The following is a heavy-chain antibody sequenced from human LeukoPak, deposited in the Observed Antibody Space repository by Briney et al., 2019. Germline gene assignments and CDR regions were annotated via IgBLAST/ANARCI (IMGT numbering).Heavy chain of an antibody. Sequence: GGSLRLSCAASGFTFSSYSMNWVRQAPGKGLEWVSYISTSSTTIYYADSVKGRFTISRDNAKNSLYLQMNSLRAEDTAVYYCARGRGTYSDYWGQGTLVTVSS. CDR3: ARGRGTYSDY. V-gene: IGHV3-48*01. J-gene: IGHJ4*02. CDR1: GFTFSSYS. D-gene: IGHD3-16*01. CDR2: ISTSSTTI.